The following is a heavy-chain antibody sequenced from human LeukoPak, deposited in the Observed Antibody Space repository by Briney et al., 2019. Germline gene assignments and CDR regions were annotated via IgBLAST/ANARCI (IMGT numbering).Heavy chain of an antibody. CDR2: MNNDGTSR. J-gene: IGHJ4*02. V-gene: IGHV3-74*01. CDR1: GFSFGNFW. D-gene: IGHD4-17*01. CDR3: ARDYDYGVKSFDY. Sequence: GGSLGLSCVASGFSFGNFWMNWVRQAPGKGLVWVSRMNNDGTSRHYADSVKGRFTISRDNARNTLFLQMSSLRADDTAVYYCARDYDYGVKSFDYWGQGTPVTVSS.